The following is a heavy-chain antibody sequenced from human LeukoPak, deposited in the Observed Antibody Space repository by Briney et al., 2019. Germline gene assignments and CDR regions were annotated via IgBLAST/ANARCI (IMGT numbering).Heavy chain of an antibody. Sequence: SETLSLTCAVYGGSFSGYYWSWIRQPPGKGLERIGEINHSGSTNYNPSLKSRVTISVDTSKNQFSLKLSSVTAADTAVYYCARAARRFGDCFDYWGQGTLVTVSS. CDR3: ARAARRFGDCFDY. CDR1: GGSFSGYY. D-gene: IGHD3-10*01. J-gene: IGHJ4*02. CDR2: INHSGST. V-gene: IGHV4-34*01.